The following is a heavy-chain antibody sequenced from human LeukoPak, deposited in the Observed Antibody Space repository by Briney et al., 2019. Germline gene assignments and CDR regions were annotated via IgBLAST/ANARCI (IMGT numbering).Heavy chain of an antibody. J-gene: IGHJ4*02. CDR2: ISSNSDTI. Sequence: GGSLRLPCAASGFTFSSYSMNWVRQAPGKGLEWVSYISSNSDTIYYADSVKGRFTISRDNGKNSLYLQMHSLRAEDTAVYYCARRTYSSSWYFDYWGQGTLVTVSS. V-gene: IGHV3-48*01. CDR3: ARRTYSSSWYFDY. CDR1: GFTFSSYS. D-gene: IGHD6-13*01.